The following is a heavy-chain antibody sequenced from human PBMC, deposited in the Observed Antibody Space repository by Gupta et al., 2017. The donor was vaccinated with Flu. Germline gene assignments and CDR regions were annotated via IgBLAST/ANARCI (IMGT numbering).Heavy chain of an antibody. V-gene: IGHV1-18*01. J-gene: IGHJ4*02. Sequence: SWVRQAPGQGLEWMAWINSYNGKTHYAQKFQGRVTVTTDTSTNTAYLELRSLRSDDTAIYFCARDDTLHHYFDFWGQGTLVTVSS. CDR2: INSYNGKT. CDR3: ARDDTLHHYFDF. D-gene: IGHD2-15*01.